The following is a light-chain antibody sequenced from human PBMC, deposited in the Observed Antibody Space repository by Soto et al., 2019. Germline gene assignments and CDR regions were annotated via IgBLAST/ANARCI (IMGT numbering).Light chain of an antibody. CDR3: SSDAGSNNLGV. CDR1: SSDVGGYNY. J-gene: IGLJ1*01. V-gene: IGLV2-8*01. Sequence: QSVLTQPPSASGSPRQSVTISCTGTSSDVGGYNYVSWYQQHPGKAPKLMIYEVSKRPSGVPDRFSGSKSGNTASLTVSGLQAEDEADYYCSSDAGSNNLGVFGTGTKVTVL. CDR2: EVS.